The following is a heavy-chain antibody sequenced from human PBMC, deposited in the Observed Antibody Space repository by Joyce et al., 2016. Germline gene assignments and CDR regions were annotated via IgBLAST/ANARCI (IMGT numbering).Heavy chain of an antibody. CDR2: IKEDGSEK. CDR3: ARDTRYYFDTGGFYFDF. D-gene: IGHD3-22*01. V-gene: IGHV3-7*01. J-gene: IGHJ4*02. Sequence: QLVESGGGLVQPGGSLRLSCAASGFTFSTNRMNWVRQAPGKGLEWVANIKEDGSEKYYVDPVKCRFTISRDNAKNSLYLQMESLRAVDTAVYYCARDTRYYFDTGGFYFDFWGQGILVTVSS. CDR1: GFTFSTNR.